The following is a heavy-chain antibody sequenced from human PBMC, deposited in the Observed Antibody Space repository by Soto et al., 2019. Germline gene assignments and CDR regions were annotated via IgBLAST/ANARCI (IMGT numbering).Heavy chain of an antibody. CDR2: IIPIFGIA. CDR3: ARDLTPRGYSYGYFDY. Sequence: ASVKVSCKASGGTFSSYAISWVRQAPGQGLEWMGGIIPIFGIANYAQKFQGRVTITADKSTSTAYMELSSLRSEDTAVYYCARDLTPRGYSYGYFDYWGQGTLVTVSS. V-gene: IGHV1-69*10. D-gene: IGHD5-18*01. J-gene: IGHJ4*02. CDR1: GGTFSSYA.